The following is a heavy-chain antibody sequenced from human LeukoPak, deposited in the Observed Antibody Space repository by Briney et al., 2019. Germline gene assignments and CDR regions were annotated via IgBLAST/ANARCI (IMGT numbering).Heavy chain of an antibody. V-gene: IGHV4-34*01. CDR1: GGSFSGYY. Sequence: KPSETLSLTCAVYGGSFSGYYWSWIRQPPGKGLEWIGEINHSGSTNYNPSLKSRVTISVDTSKNQFSLKLSSVTAADTAVYYCARRPYDSRGYLDAFDIWGQGTMVTVSS. CDR3: ARRPYDSRGYLDAFDI. D-gene: IGHD3-22*01. J-gene: IGHJ3*02. CDR2: INHSGST.